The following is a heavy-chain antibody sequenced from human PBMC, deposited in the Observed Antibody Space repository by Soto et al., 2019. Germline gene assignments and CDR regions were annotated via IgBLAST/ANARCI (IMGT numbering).Heavy chain of an antibody. V-gene: IGHV4-61*01. J-gene: IGHJ4*02. CDR2: MYYSGSA. CDR3: ARVSFSAVAYTRADS. D-gene: IGHD6-19*01. Sequence: SETLSLTCTVSGGSVSSGSDYWSWIRQPPGKGLEWIGYMYYSGSANYNPSLNSRDTISVDPSKSRFTRNLSSVTAADTVVYHCARVSFSAVAYTRADSWGQGTLVTVSS. CDR1: GGSVSSGSDY.